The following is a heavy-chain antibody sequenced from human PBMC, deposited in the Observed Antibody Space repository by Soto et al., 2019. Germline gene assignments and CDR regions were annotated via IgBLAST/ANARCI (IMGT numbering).Heavy chain of an antibody. CDR2: ISGSAGNT. CDR3: AKTFGSNWLPEY. Sequence: VGSLRLSCAASGFTFSDYGMNWVRQAPGKGLEWVAAISGSAGNTYYADSVKGRFSTSRDNSKSTLYLEMNSLRVEDTAIYYCAKTFGSNWLPEYWGQGTLVTVSS. CDR1: GFTFSDYG. V-gene: IGHV3-23*01. J-gene: IGHJ4*02. D-gene: IGHD6-13*01.